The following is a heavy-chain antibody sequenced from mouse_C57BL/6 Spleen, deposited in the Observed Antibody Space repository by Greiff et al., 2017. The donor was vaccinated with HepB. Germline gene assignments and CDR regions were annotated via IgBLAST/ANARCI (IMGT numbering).Heavy chain of an antibody. J-gene: IGHJ1*03. V-gene: IGHV1-80*01. Sequence: VQLQQSGAELVKPGASVKISCKASGYAFSSYWMNWVKQRPGKGLEWIGQIYPGDGDTNYNGKFKGKATLTADKSPSTAYMQLSSLTSEDSAVCFCARDYYGSSYNWYFDVWGTGTTVTVSS. CDR2: IYPGDGDT. D-gene: IGHD1-1*01. CDR1: GYAFSSYW. CDR3: ARDYYGSSYNWYFDV.